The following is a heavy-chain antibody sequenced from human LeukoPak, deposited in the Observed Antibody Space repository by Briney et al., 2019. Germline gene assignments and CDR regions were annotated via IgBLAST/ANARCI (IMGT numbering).Heavy chain of an antibody. J-gene: IGHJ4*02. CDR2: ISAYNGNT. Sequence: ASVKVSCKASGYTFTNYGINWVRQAPGQGLEWMGWISAYNGNTNYAQKLQGRVTMTTDTSTSTAYMELRSLRSDDTAVYYCARDPGRGYSYGYVFGDGDYWGQGTLVTVSS. CDR3: ARDPGRGYSYGYVFGDGDY. CDR1: GYTFTNYG. D-gene: IGHD5-18*01. V-gene: IGHV1-18*01.